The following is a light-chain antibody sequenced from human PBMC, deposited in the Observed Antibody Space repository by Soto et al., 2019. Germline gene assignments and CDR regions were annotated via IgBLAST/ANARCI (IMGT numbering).Light chain of an antibody. CDR1: QSVSSSY. J-gene: IGKJ1*01. CDR2: GAS. Sequence: EIVLTQSPGTLSLSPGERATLSCRASQSVSSSYLAWYQQKPGQAPRLLIYGASSRATGSPDRFSGSGSGTAFYLTISSLEPEDFAVYYCQQYGSSPTWTFGQGTKVEIK. V-gene: IGKV3-20*01. CDR3: QQYGSSPTWT.